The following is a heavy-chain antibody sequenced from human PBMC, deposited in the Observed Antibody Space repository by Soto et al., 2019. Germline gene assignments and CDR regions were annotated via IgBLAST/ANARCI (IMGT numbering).Heavy chain of an antibody. CDR1: GGSISSYY. D-gene: IGHD3-10*01. J-gene: IGHJ3*02. Sequence: SETLSLTCTVSGGSISSYYWSWIRQPPGKGLEWIGYIYYSGSTNYNPSLKSRVTISVDTSKNQFSLKLSSVTAADTAVYYCARHTMVRDDAFDIWGQGTMVPV. CDR3: ARHTMVRDDAFDI. V-gene: IGHV4-59*08. CDR2: IYYSGST.